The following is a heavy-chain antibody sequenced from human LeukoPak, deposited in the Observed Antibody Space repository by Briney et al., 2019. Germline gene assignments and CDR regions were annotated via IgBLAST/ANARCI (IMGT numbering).Heavy chain of an antibody. CDR3: ARDSSSWYGERYFDY. V-gene: IGHV3-53*01. D-gene: IGHD6-13*01. CDR1: GFTVSSNY. Sequence: GGSLRLSCAASGFTVSSNYMSWVRQAPGKGLEWVSVSYSGGSTYYADSVKGRFTISRDNSKNTLYLQMNSLRAEDTAVYYCARDSSSWYGERYFDYWGQGTLVTVSS. J-gene: IGHJ4*02. CDR2: SYSGGST.